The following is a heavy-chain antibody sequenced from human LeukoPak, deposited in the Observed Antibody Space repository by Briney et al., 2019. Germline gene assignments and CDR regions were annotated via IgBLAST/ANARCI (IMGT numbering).Heavy chain of an antibody. CDR2: ISYDGSNK. CDR3: ARSRDGYMPN. V-gene: IGHV3-30*04. J-gene: IGHJ4*02. D-gene: IGHD5-24*01. CDR1: GFTFSSYA. Sequence: PGGSLRLSCAASGFTFSSYAMHWVRQAPGKGLEWVAVISYDGSNKYYADSVKGRFTISRDNSKNTLYLQMNSLRAEDTAVYYCARSRDGYMPNWGQGTLVTVSS.